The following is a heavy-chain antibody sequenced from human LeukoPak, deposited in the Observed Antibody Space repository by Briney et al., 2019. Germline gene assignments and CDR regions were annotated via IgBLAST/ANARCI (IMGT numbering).Heavy chain of an antibody. CDR3: ARSPETYYYDSSGSGYYYYGMDV. J-gene: IGHJ6*02. Sequence: GGSLRLSCAASGFTFSSYAMHWVRQAPGEGLEYVSAISSNGGSTYYANSVKGRFTISRDNSKNTLYLQMGSLRAEDMAVYYCARSPETYYYDSSGSGYYYYGMDVWGQGTTVTVSS. D-gene: IGHD3-22*01. CDR2: ISSNGGST. V-gene: IGHV3-64*01. CDR1: GFTFSSYA.